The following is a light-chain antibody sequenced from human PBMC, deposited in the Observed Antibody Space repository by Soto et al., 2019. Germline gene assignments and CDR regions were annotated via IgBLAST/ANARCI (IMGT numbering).Light chain of an antibody. Sequence: QSALTQPRSVSGSPGQSVTISCTGTSSDVGRYNYVSWYQQHPGKAPKVMIYDVSERPSGVPDRFSGSKSGNTASLTISGLQAEDGADYYCCSYAGSPRYVFGTGTKVTVL. V-gene: IGLV2-11*01. CDR2: DVS. CDR1: SSDVGRYNY. J-gene: IGLJ1*01. CDR3: CSYAGSPRYV.